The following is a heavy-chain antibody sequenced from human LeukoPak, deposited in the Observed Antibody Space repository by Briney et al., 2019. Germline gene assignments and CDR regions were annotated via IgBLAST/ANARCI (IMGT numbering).Heavy chain of an antibody. CDR1: GYTFTGYY. Sequence: ASVKVSCKASGYTFTGYYMHWVRQAPGQGPEWMGWINPNSGGTNYAQKFQGRVTMTRDTSISTAYMELSRLRSDDTAVYYCARESGVGAAAFDAFDIWGQGTMVTVSS. J-gene: IGHJ3*02. V-gene: IGHV1-2*02. D-gene: IGHD6-13*01. CDR3: ARESGVGAAAFDAFDI. CDR2: INPNSGGT.